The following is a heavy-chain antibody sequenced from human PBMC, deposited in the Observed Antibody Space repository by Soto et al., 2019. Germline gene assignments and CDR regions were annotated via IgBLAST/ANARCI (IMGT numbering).Heavy chain of an antibody. J-gene: IGHJ6*02. V-gene: IGHV4-59*01. D-gene: IGHD2-15*01. CDR3: ARESAIRSPEQADSGYFFHYFAMDV. CDR2: IFDSGAA. CDR1: GGSLSGSS. Sequence: NPSETLSLTCSVSGGSLSGSSWSWVRQAPQGGLEWIGYIFDSGAATYNPSLKRRVTISLDTSKNQFSLTLDSVTAADSAVYFCARESAIRSPEQADSGYFFHYFAMDVWGQGTTVTVSS.